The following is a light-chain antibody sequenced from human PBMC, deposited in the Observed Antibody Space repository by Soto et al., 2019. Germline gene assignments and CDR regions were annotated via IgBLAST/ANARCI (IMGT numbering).Light chain of an antibody. CDR1: QSVSSSY. CDR2: GAS. Sequence: DIVLTQSPGTLSLSPGERATLSCRASQSVSSSYLAWYQQKPGQAPRLLINGASSRATGIPDRFSGSGSGTASTLTISRLEPEDFAVYYCQQYGTSPPSTFAKGTRLEIK. J-gene: IGKJ5*01. CDR3: QQYGTSPPST. V-gene: IGKV3-20*01.